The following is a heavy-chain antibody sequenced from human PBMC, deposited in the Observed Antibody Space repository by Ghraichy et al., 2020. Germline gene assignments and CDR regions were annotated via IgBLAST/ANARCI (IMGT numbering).Heavy chain of an antibody. J-gene: IGHJ6*02. CDR1: GGSISSGGYY. D-gene: IGHD2/OR15-2a*01. V-gene: IGHV4-31*03. Sequence: SETLSLTCTVSGGSISSGGYYWSWIRQHPGKGLEWIGYIYYSGSTFYSPSLKSRITISVDTSKNQFSLNVRSMTAADTAVYYCARTAIPYFFGMDVWGQGTTVTVSS. CDR3: ARTAIPYFFGMDV. CDR2: IYYSGST.